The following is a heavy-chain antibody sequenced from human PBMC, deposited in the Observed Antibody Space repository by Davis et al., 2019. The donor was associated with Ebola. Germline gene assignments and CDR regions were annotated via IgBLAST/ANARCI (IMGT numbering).Heavy chain of an antibody. D-gene: IGHD6-19*01. V-gene: IGHV4-61*01. CDR2: IYYSGST. J-gene: IGHJ4*02. CDR1: GGSVSSGSYY. CDR3: ARNRYSSGDFDY. Sequence: PSETLSLTCTVSGGSVSSGSYYWSWIRQPPGKGLEWIGYIYYSGSTNYNPSLKSRVTISVDTSKNQFSLKLSSVTAADTAVYYCARNRYSSGDFDYWGQGTLVTVSS.